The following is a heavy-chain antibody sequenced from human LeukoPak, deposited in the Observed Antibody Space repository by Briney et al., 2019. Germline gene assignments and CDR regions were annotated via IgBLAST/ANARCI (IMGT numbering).Heavy chain of an antibody. D-gene: IGHD4-17*01. V-gene: IGHV3-21*01. CDR2: ITYTSRYI. CDR3: ARVNRDNGDLDS. CDR1: GFTFDNHA. J-gene: IGHJ4*02. Sequence: PGGSLRLSCAASGFTFDNHAMNWVRQAPGKGLEWVSSITYTSRYIYYADSVEGRFTTSRDNAKNSLFLQMNSLGAEDTAVYYCARVNRDNGDLDSWGPGTLVTVSS.